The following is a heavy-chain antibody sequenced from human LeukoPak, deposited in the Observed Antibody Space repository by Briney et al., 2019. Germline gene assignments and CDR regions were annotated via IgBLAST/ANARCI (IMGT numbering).Heavy chain of an antibody. CDR3: ARRSVYGSYCFDY. CDR1: GFPFNNYA. D-gene: IGHD5/OR15-5a*01. Sequence: GSLRLSCAAYGFPFNNYAVSWVRQAPGKGLQWVSLISGGGAGTDYADSVKGRFTISRDNSKNTLYLQMNSLRDEDTAIYFCARRSVYGSYCFDYWGQGTLVTVSS. CDR2: ISGGGAGT. V-gene: IGHV3-23*01. J-gene: IGHJ4*02.